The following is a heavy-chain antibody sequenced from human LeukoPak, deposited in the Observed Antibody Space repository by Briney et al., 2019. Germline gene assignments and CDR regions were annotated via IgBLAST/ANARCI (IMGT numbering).Heavy chain of an antibody. Sequence: QPGESLRLSCAASGFTFSTNALGWVRQSPGKGLEWVSVINTSGGGTYYTESVQGRFTISRDNTKDTLYLQMNSLRVEDTAVYYCAKNWRPDTWGQGTLVTVSS. CDR2: INTSGGGT. CDR3: AKNWRPDT. CDR1: GFTFSTNA. V-gene: IGHV3-23*01. D-gene: IGHD3-3*01. J-gene: IGHJ5*02.